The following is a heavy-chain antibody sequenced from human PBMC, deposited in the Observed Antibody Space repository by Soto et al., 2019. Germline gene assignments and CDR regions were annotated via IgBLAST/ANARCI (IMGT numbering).Heavy chain of an antibody. CDR1: GFTFNSYG. CDR3: ARTRSAWSDFHYYSLDV. J-gene: IGHJ6*02. Sequence: QVQLVESGGGVVQTGRSLRLSCAPSGFTFNSYGMHWVRQGPGNGLEWVAFISYDSTKTYYADSVKGRFTISRDNYNSARYVQMNSLTGEDTAVYYCARTRSAWSDFHYYSLDVWGQGTTVTVSS. V-gene: IGHV3-30*03. CDR2: ISYDSTKT. D-gene: IGHD1-26*01.